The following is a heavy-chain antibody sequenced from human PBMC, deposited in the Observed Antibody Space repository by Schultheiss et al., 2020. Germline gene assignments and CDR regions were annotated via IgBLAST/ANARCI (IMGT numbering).Heavy chain of an antibody. CDR2: ISGSGGTT. D-gene: IGHD3-16*02. CDR1: GFTFSSYA. Sequence: GGSLRLSCAASGFTFSSYAMSWVRQAPGKGLEWVSGISGSGGTTYYADSVKGRFTISRDNSKNTLYLQMNSLRAEDTAVYYCARDFIVWRYIDYWGQGTLVTVSS. CDR3: ARDFIVWRYIDY. J-gene: IGHJ4*02. V-gene: IGHV3-23*01.